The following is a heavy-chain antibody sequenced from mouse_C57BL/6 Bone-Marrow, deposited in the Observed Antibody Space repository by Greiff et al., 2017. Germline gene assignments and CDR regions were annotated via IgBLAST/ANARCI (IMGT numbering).Heavy chain of an antibody. CDR1: GFTFTDYY. D-gene: IGHD1-1*01. V-gene: IGHV7-3*01. Sequence: EVKVEESGGGLVQPGGSLSLSCAASGFTFTDYYMSWVRQPPGKALEWLGFIRNKANGYTTEYSASVKGRFTISRDNSQSILYLQMNALRAEDSATYYCARCYYGSSYWYFDVGGTGTTVTVSS. CDR2: IRNKANGYTT. CDR3: ARCYYGSSYWYFDV. J-gene: IGHJ1*03.